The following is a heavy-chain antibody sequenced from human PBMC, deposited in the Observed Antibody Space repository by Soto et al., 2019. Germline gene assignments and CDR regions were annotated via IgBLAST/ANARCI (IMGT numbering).Heavy chain of an antibody. D-gene: IGHD6-19*01. CDR3: ARAFHPVAEPVDY. Sequence: GGSLRLSCAASGFTFSNYNMNWVRQAPGRGLEWVSSISSSGSYIYYTDSVKGRFTISRDNVKNSLYLQMNSLRGEDTAVYYCARAFHPVAEPVDYWGQGTLVTVSS. V-gene: IGHV3-21*01. CDR1: GFTFSNYN. J-gene: IGHJ4*02. CDR2: ISSSGSYI.